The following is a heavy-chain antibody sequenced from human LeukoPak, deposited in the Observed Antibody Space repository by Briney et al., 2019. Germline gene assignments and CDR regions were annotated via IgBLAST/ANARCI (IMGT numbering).Heavy chain of an antibody. V-gene: IGHV3-21*01. J-gene: IGHJ4*02. CDR2: ISSSSSYI. CDR3: ARASTNSGYGY. Sequence: GGSLRLSCAASGFTFSSYSMNWVRQAPGKGLEWVSSISSSSSYIYCADSVKGRFTISRDNAKNSLYLQMNSLRAEDTAVYYCARASTNSGYGYWGQGTLVTVSS. CDR1: GFTFSSYS. D-gene: IGHD5-12*01.